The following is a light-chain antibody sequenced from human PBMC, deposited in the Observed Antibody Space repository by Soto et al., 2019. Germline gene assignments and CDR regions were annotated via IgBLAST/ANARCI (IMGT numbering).Light chain of an antibody. V-gene: IGKV1-5*03. CDR2: RAS. J-gene: IGKJ1*01. CDR3: QQYESYPWT. Sequence: DIQMTQSPSTLSASVGDRVTIXXRASQSISDWLAWYQQKPGKAPKVXIYRASSLEGGAPSRFSGSGSGTEFTLTISSLQPDDFATYYCQQYESYPWTFGQGTKVDIK. CDR1: QSISDW.